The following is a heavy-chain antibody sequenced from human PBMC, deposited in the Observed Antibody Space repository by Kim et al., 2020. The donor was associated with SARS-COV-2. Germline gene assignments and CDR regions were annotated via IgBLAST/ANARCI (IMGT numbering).Heavy chain of an antibody. CDR3: AKLNRDDGNNC. V-gene: IGHV3-23*01. D-gene: IGHD1-1*01. J-gene: IGHJ4*02. CDR2: T. Sequence: TIYADSVKGRFTISRDNSKNTLYLRMNSQRAEDTAAYYCAKLNRDDGNNCWGQGSLVTVSS.